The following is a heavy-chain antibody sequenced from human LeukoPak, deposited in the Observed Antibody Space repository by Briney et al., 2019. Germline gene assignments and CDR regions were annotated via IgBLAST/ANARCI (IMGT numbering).Heavy chain of an antibody. CDR1: GGSISGYF. CDR2: IYYTGAT. Sequence: SETMSLTCTVSGGSISGYFWSCIRQPPGQGMEFIGYIYYTGATLYNPSLKSRVTMSVDTSKKQFSLKWSSVTAADTAVYYCARHDPVGYYQHGMDVWGQGTTVTVSS. V-gene: IGHV4-59*08. J-gene: IGHJ6*02. CDR3: ARHDPVGYYQHGMDV. D-gene: IGHD2-15*01.